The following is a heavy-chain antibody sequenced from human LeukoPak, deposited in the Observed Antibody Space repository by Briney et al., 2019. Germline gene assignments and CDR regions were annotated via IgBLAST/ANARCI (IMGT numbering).Heavy chain of an antibody. CDR3: AKGAAAGNYFDY. V-gene: IGHV3-43*02. CDR1: GFTFDDYA. Sequence: GGSLRLSCAASGFTFDDYAMHWVRQAPGKGLEWVSLISGDGGSTYYADSVKGRFTISRDNSKNSLYLQMNSLRTQDTALYYCAKGAAAGNYFDYWGQGTLVTVSS. CDR2: ISGDGGST. J-gene: IGHJ4*02. D-gene: IGHD6-13*01.